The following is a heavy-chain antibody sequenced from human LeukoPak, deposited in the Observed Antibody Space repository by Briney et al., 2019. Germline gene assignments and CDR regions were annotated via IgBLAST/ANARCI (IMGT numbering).Heavy chain of an antibody. V-gene: IGHV3-9*01. CDR1: GLPFDDYP. Sequence: PGGSLRLACGASGLPFDDYPMQWGRQARGRGVEWVSGISWNSGSIGYADSVKGRFTISRDNAKNSLYLQMNSLRAEDTALYHCARYSGEDYYYYYMDVWGKGTTVTVSS. CDR3: ARYSGEDYYYYYMDV. CDR2: ISWNSGSI. J-gene: IGHJ6*03. D-gene: IGHD1-1*01.